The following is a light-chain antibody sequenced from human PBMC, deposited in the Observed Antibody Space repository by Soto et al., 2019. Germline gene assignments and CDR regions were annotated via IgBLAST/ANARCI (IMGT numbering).Light chain of an antibody. CDR3: QQYDNWPPT. CDR1: QSLRSD. CDR2: GAS. Sequence: EKVMTQSPATLSVSPGERATLSCRASQSLRSDLAWYQQKPGQAPRLLIYGASTRATDIPARFSGSGSGTELTITISSLQSEDCEVYYCQQYDNWPPTFGQGTRREIK. V-gene: IGKV3-15*01. J-gene: IGKJ5*01.